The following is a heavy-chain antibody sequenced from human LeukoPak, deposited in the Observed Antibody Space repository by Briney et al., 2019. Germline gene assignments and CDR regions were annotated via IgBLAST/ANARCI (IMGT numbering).Heavy chain of an antibody. Sequence: GGSLRLSCEVSGFTLSSYSMSWVRQAPGKGLEWVSSIRSSGRDIFYADSVRGRFTIARDDAKNSLYLQMNSLRAEDTAVYYCARGPDIAMAPLQHWGQGTLVTVSS. D-gene: IGHD6-19*01. CDR3: ARGPDIAMAPLQH. J-gene: IGHJ1*01. CDR1: GFTLSSYS. CDR2: IRSSGRDI. V-gene: IGHV3-21*01.